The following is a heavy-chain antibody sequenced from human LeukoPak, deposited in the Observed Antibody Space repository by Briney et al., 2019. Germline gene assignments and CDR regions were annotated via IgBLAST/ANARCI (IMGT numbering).Heavy chain of an antibody. CDR1: GESFSGSS. D-gene: IGHD2-2*01. CDR2: IDHSGST. J-gene: IGHJ6*03. Sequence: MPSETLSLTCAVYGESFSGSSWSWVRQPPGKGLEWIGEIDHSGSTNYNPSLKNRVTISVDTSKNQFSLKLNSVTAADTAVYYCARGKTRRGYCSSIECYNLYYSYMDVWGRGTTVTVS. CDR3: ARGKTRRGYCSSIECYNLYYSYMDV. V-gene: IGHV4-34*01.